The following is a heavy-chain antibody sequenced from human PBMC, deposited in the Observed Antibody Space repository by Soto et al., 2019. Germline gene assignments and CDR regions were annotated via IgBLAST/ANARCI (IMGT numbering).Heavy chain of an antibody. V-gene: IGHV3-48*01. Sequence: EVQLVESGGGLVQPGGSLRLSCAASGFTFSAYSINWVRQAPGKGLEWVSYITPSSSTIYYSDSVKGRFTISRDNAQNSLYLQMTSLRADDSAMYFCASGRLTRDAFDIWGQGTVVTVSS. D-gene: IGHD4-4*01. CDR1: GFTFSAYS. J-gene: IGHJ3*02. CDR3: ASGRLTRDAFDI. CDR2: ITPSSSTI.